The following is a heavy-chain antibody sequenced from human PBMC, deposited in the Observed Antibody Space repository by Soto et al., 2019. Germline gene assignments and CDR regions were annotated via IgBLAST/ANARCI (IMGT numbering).Heavy chain of an antibody. CDR1: GFIFRNYA. D-gene: IGHD3-3*02. CDR2: IWFDGSNE. CDR3: ARETYISYSMDV. J-gene: IGHJ6*02. V-gene: IGHV3-33*01. Sequence: GGSLRLSCAASGFIFRNYAMHWVRKVPGKGPEWVALIWFDGSNENYADSVKGRFTISRDNSKNTLYLQMNSLRAEDTAVYYCARETYISYSMDVWGQRTTVTVSS.